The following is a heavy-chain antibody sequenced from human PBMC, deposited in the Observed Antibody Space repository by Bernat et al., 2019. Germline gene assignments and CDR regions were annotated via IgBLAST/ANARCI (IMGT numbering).Heavy chain of an antibody. CDR1: GGTFSSYT. D-gene: IGHD5-18*01. CDR2: IIPILGIA. V-gene: IGHV1-69*02. CDR3: AILDTAMVKGFDY. Sequence: QVQLVQSGAEVKKPGSSVKVSCKASGGTFSSYTISWVRQAPGQGLEWMGRIIPILGIANYAQKFQGRVTITADKSTITALMELGSLRSEDTAVYYCAILDTAMVKGFDYWGQGTLVTVSS. J-gene: IGHJ4*02.